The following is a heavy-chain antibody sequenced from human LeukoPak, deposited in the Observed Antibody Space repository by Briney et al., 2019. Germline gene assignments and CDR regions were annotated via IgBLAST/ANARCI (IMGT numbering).Heavy chain of an antibody. Sequence: PSETLSLTCTVSGGSISGYYWTWIRQPPGKGLEWIGYIYYTGSTNYHPSLKSRVTLSVDTSKKQFSLKLSSVTAADTAVYYCARGLLVGNTGNYFDYWGQGTLVTVSS. D-gene: IGHD1-26*01. CDR3: ARGLLVGNTGNYFDY. CDR2: IYYTGST. J-gene: IGHJ4*02. V-gene: IGHV4-59*01. CDR1: GGSISGYY.